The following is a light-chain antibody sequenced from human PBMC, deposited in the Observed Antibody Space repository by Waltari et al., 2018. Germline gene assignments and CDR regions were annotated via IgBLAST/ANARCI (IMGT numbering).Light chain of an antibody. CDR3: QQYNSYPWT. J-gene: IGKJ1*01. Sequence: DIQMPQSPSTLSASVGDRVTITCRASPSISSWLAWYQQKPGKAPKLLIYKASSLESGVPSRFSGSGSGTEFTLTISSLQPDDFATYYCQQYNSYPWTFGQGTEVEIK. CDR2: KAS. V-gene: IGKV1-5*03. CDR1: PSISSW.